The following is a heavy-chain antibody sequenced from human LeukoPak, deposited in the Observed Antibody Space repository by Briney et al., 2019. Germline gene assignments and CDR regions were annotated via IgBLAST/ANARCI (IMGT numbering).Heavy chain of an antibody. V-gene: IGHV3-30*18. D-gene: IGHD5-24*01. Sequence: GRSLRLSCAASGFTFSSYGMHWVRQAPGKGLEWVAVISYDGSNKYYADSVKGRFTISRDNSKNTLYLQMNSLRAEDTAVYYCAKGGATRFGYYFDYWGQGTLVTVSS. CDR3: AKGGATRFGYYFDY. CDR2: ISYDGSNK. J-gene: IGHJ4*02. CDR1: GFTFSSYG.